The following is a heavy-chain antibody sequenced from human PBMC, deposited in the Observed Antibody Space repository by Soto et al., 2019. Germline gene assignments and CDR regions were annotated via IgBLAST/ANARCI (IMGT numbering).Heavy chain of an antibody. CDR1: GGSISSGDYY. D-gene: IGHD3-22*01. J-gene: IGHJ4*02. CDR3: AGYYYDSSGYYSYFDY. Sequence: SETLSLTCTVSGGSISSGDYYWSWIRQPPGKGLEWIGYIYYSGSTYYNPSLKSRVTISVDTSKNQFSLKLSSVTAADTAVYYXAGYYYDSSGYYSYFDYWGQGTLVTVSS. CDR2: IYYSGST. V-gene: IGHV4-30-4*01.